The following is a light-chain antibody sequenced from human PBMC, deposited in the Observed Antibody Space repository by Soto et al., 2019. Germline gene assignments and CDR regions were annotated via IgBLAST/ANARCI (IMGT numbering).Light chain of an antibody. J-gene: IGKJ1*01. CDR3: QHYGSSQKT. CDR1: QSVSSSY. V-gene: IGKV3-20*01. CDR2: GAS. Sequence: EIVLTQSPGTLSLSPGERATLSCRASQSVSSSYLAWYQQKPGQAPMLLVYGASSRATGIPDRFSGSGSGTDFTLTISRLEPEDFAVYYCQHYGSSQKTFGQGTKVEIK.